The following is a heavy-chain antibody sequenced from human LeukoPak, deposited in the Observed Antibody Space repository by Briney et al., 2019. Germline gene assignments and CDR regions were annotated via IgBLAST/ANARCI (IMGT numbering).Heavy chain of an antibody. V-gene: IGHV3-21*01. J-gene: IGHJ3*02. CDR3: ARGYCSSTSCYQQHDAFDI. D-gene: IGHD2-2*01. CDR2: ISSSSSYI. Sequence: GGSLRLSCAASGFTFSDYYMNWVRQAPGKGLEWVSSISSSSSYIYYADSVKGRFTISRDNAKNSLYLQMNSLRAEDTAVYYCARGYCSSTSCYQQHDAFDIWGQGTMVTVSS. CDR1: GFTFSDYY.